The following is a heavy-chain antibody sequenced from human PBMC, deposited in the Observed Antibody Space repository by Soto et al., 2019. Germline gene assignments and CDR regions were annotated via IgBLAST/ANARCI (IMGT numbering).Heavy chain of an antibody. J-gene: IGHJ4*02. CDR3: ARELPIDSSGQKNY. CDR2: ISSSSSYI. Sequence: GGSLRLSCAASGFTFSSYSMNWVRQAPGKGLEWVSSISSSSSYIYYADSVKGRFTISRDNAKNSLYLQMNSLRAEDTAVYYCARELPIDSSGQKNYWGQGTLVTVSS. D-gene: IGHD6-19*01. V-gene: IGHV3-21*01. CDR1: GFTFSSYS.